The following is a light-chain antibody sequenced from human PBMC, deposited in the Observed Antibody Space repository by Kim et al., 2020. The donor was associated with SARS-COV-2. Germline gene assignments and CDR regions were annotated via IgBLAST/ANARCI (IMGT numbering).Light chain of an antibody. Sequence: QSAPTQPASVSGSPGQSISISCTGTSSDVGYFKYVSWYQQHPGKVPKLIIYDVSDRPSGISDRFSGSKTGNTATLTISGLQAEDEADYYCSSYTTKNGYVFGTGTMVTVL. V-gene: IGLV2-14*03. CDR3: SSYTTKNGYV. CDR1: SSDVGYFKY. CDR2: DVS. J-gene: IGLJ1*01.